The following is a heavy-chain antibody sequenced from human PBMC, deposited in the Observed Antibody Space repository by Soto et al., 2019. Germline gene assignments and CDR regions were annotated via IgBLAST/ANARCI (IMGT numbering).Heavy chain of an antibody. CDR3: ARAHDSSGYSNYYYGMDV. J-gene: IGHJ6*02. Sequence: PGGSLRLSCAASGFTFSDYYMSWIRQAPGKGLEWVSYISSSSSYTNYADSVKGRFTISRDNAKNSLYLQMNSLRAEDTAVYYCARAHDSSGYSNYYYGMDVWGQGTTVTVSS. D-gene: IGHD3-22*01. CDR1: GFTFSDYY. CDR2: ISSSSSYT. V-gene: IGHV3-11*06.